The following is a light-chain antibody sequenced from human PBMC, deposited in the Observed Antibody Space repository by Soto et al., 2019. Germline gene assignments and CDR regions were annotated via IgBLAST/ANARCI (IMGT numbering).Light chain of an antibody. CDR1: SSDIGTYNL. CDR2: EVN. V-gene: IGLV2-23*02. CDR3: CSYAGSSTLYV. Sequence: QSVLTQPAFVSGSPGQSITISCTGTSSDIGTYNLVSWYQQHPGKAPKLMIYEVNKRPSGVSDRFSGSKSGNTASLTISGLQAQDEADYYCCSYAGSSTLYVFGTGTKLTVL. J-gene: IGLJ1*01.